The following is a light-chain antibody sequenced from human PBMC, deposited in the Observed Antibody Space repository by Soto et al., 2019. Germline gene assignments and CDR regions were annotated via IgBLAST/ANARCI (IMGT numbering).Light chain of an antibody. CDR1: SGHSSYA. V-gene: IGLV4-69*01. CDR2: LNSDDSH. J-gene: IGLJ3*02. Sequence: QSVLTQSPSASASLGASVKLTCTLSSGHSSYAIAWHQQQPEKGPRYLMKLNSDDSHSKGDGIPDRFSGSSSGAERYLTISSLQSEDEADYCCQTWGTGIVFGGGTQLTVL. CDR3: QTWGTGIV.